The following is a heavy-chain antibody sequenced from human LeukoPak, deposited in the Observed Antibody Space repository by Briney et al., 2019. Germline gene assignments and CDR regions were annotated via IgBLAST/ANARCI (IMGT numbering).Heavy chain of an antibody. CDR2: ISSSGSTI. V-gene: IGHV3-11*01. D-gene: IGHD4-17*01. J-gene: IGHJ4*02. CDR1: GFTFSDFY. Sequence: GGSLRLSCAVSGFTFSDFYMSWIRQAPGKGLEWVPYISSSGSTIYYADSVKGRFTISRDNAKNSLYLQMNSLRAEDTAVYYCAKARGGGVTTNYWGQGTLVTVSS. CDR3: AKARGGGVTTNY.